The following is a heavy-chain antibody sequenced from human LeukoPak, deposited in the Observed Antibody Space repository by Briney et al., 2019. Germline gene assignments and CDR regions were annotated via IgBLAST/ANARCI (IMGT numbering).Heavy chain of an antibody. V-gene: IGHV4-34*01. CDR2: INHSGST. D-gene: IGHD3-10*01. Sequence: SETLSLTCTVSGGSISPYYWSWIRRPPGKGLEWIGEINHSGSTNYNPSLKSRVTISVDTSKNQFSLKLSSVTAADTAVYYCARGRGPLSYYDYYYMDVWGKGTTVTVS. CDR1: GGSISPYY. J-gene: IGHJ6*03. CDR3: ARGRGPLSYYDYYYMDV.